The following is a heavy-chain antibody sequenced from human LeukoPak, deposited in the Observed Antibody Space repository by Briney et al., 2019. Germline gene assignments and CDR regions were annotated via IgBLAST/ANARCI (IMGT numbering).Heavy chain of an antibody. J-gene: IGHJ5*02. Sequence: SETLSLTCTVSGGSISSSSYYWGWIRQPPGKGLEWIGSSYYSGSTYYNPSFKRRVTISVDTSKNQFFLKLSSVTAADTAVYYCARSLLDITMVRGVIVDWFDPWGQGTLVTDSS. V-gene: IGHV4-39*01. CDR2: SYYSGST. CDR3: ARSLLDITMVRGVIVDWFDP. D-gene: IGHD3-10*01. CDR1: GGSISSSSYY.